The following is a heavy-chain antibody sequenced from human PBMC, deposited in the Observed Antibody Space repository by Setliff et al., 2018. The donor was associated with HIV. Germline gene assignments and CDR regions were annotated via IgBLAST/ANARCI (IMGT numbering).Heavy chain of an antibody. V-gene: IGHV4-39*01. J-gene: IGHJ6*03. Sequence: LSLTCTVSGGSISTNSYYWGWIRQSPGKGLEWVGNVHNSGGTNYNPSLKSRVSISVDTSKNQFSLNVNSVTAPDAAVYYCVRHTRDTSLAHYYYYIDVWGKGTTVTVSS. CDR1: GGSISTNSYY. CDR3: VRHTRDTSLAHYYYYIDV. CDR2: VHNSGGT. D-gene: IGHD5-18*01.